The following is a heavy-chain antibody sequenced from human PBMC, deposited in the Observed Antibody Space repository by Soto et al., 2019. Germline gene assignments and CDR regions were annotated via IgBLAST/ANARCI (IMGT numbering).Heavy chain of an antibody. V-gene: IGHV3-33*01. CDR2: IWYDGSNK. D-gene: IGHD5-12*01. Sequence: QVQLVESGGGVVQPGRSLRLSCAASGFTFSSYGMHWVRQAPGKGLEWVAVIWYDGSNKYYADSVKGRFTISRDNSKNTLYLQMNSLRAEDTAVYYCARDEGLATISVYYYGMDVWGQGTTVTVSS. CDR3: ARDEGLATISVYYYGMDV. J-gene: IGHJ6*02. CDR1: GFTFSSYG.